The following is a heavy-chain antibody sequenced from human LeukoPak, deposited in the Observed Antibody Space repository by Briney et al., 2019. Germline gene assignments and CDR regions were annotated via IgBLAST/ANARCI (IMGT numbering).Heavy chain of an antibody. CDR3: ARGSRYCSSASCYKYYYAMDV. V-gene: IGHV4-34*01. D-gene: IGHD2-2*02. J-gene: IGHJ6*02. CDR1: GGSFSGNY. CDR2: INDSGST. Sequence: SETLSLTCAVYGGSFSGNYWSWIRQPPGKGLEWIGGINDSGSTNYKVSLKSRVTISVDTSKNQFSLKLSSVTAADTAVYYCARGSRYCSSASCYKYYYAMDVWGQGTTVTGSS.